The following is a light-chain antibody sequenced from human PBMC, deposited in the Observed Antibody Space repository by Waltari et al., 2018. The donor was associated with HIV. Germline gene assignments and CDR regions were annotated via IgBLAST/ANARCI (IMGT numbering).Light chain of an antibody. Sequence: EIVMTQSPATLSVSPGERAILSCRASQRVSRNLAWYQQKPGQAPRLLIYSASTRATGVPDRFSGSGSGTDFTLTISSLQSEDFAVYHCQQYNNWPPYTFGQGTRLEIK. J-gene: IGKJ2*01. CDR3: QQYNNWPPYT. V-gene: IGKV3-15*01. CDR2: SAS. CDR1: QRVSRN.